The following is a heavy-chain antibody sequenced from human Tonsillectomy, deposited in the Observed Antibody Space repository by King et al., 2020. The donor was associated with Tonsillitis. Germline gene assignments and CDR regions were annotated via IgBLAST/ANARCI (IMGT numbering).Heavy chain of an antibody. CDR3: TRAHCCDGRCDWFDP. CDR1: GYTFSNYD. D-gene: IGHD2-15*01. V-gene: IGHV1-8*01. CDR2: MNPNSGNA. Sequence: QLVQSGAEVKKPGASVTVSCEASGYTFSNYDIMWVRQATGQGLEWVGWMNPNSGNAGSAQMFQGRVTMTRSTSITTAYMELSGLRSEDTAVYYCTRAHCCDGRCDWFDPWGQGTLVTVSS. J-gene: IGHJ5*02.